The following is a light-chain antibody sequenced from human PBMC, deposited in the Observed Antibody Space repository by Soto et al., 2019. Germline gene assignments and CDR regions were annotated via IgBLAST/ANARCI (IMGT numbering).Light chain of an antibody. Sequence: EIVLTQSPATLSLSPGERATLSCRASQSVSSYLAWYQQKPGQAPRLLIYDASNRATGIPSRFSGSGSGTDFTLTISSLKPEESAIYYCQQRYNWPTVTFGQGTKLEIK. CDR3: QQRYNWPTVT. CDR1: QSVSSY. J-gene: IGKJ2*01. CDR2: DAS. V-gene: IGKV3-11*01.